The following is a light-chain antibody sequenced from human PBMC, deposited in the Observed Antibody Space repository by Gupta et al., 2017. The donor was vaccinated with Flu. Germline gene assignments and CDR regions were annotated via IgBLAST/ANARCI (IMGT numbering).Light chain of an antibody. V-gene: IGLV3-21*02. Sequence: GQKVKISCGGNNIGSKSVQWYRQERGQAPGLIVYNDKNRPSGIPERFSGSNSENTATLTISRVEAGDEADYYCQVWDSRSGIPVFGGGTQLPVL. CDR3: QVWDSRSGIPV. CDR2: NDK. CDR1: NIGSKS. J-gene: IGLJ7*01.